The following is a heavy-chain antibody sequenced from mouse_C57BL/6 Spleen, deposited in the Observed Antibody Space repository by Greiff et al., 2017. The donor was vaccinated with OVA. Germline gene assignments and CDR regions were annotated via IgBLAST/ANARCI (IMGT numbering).Heavy chain of an antibody. J-gene: IGHJ3*01. CDR3: ARRSGSRTSFAY. CDR2: IYPGDGDT. V-gene: IGHV1-80*01. CDR1: GYAFSSYW. D-gene: IGHD1-1*01. Sequence: QVHVKQSGAELVKPGASVKISCKASGYAFSSYWMNWVKQRPGKGLEWIGQIYPGDGDTNYNGKFKGKATLTADKSSSTAYMQLSSLTSEDSAVYFCARRSGSRTSFAYWGQGTLVTVSA.